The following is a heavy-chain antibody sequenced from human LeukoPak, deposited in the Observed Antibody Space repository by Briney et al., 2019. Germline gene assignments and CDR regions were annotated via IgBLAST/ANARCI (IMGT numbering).Heavy chain of an antibody. J-gene: IGHJ4*02. Sequence: ASVKVSCKASGYTFTSYGISWVRQAPGQGLEWMGWINTNTGNPTYVQGFTGRFVFSLDTSVSTAYLQISSLKAEDTAVYYCARDAPGWEVLPRNFDYWGQGTLVTVSS. D-gene: IGHD1-26*01. CDR2: INTNTGNP. CDR3: ARDAPGWEVLPRNFDY. CDR1: GYTFTSYG. V-gene: IGHV7-4-1*02.